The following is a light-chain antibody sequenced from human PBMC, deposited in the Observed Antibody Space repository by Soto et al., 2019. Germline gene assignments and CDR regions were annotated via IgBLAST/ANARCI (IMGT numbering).Light chain of an antibody. J-gene: IGKJ1*01. CDR1: QSISTW. V-gene: IGKV1-5*03. CDR3: QQYNGYSRT. CDR2: EAS. Sequence: DIQMTQSPSTLSASVGDRITITCRASQSISTWLAWYQLRPGMAPKLLIYEASTLQSGVPSRFSGSGSGTEFSLTISSLRPDDFATYYCQQYNGYSRTFGQGTKVEVK.